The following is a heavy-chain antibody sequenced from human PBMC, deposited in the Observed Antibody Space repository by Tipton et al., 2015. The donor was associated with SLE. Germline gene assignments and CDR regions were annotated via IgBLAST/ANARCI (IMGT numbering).Heavy chain of an antibody. Sequence: SLRLSCAASGFTFSSYWMSWVRQAPGKGLEWVANIKQDGSEKYYVDSVKGRFTISGDSAKNSLYLQMNSLRAEDTAVYYCARVLPGTGGVCPDYWGQGTLVTVSS. CDR2: IKQDGSEK. J-gene: IGHJ4*02. CDR3: ARVLPGTGGVCPDY. D-gene: IGHD2-8*02. CDR1: GFTFSSYW. V-gene: IGHV3-7*01.